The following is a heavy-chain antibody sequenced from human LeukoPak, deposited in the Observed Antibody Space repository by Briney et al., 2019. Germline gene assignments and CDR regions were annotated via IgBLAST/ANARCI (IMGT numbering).Heavy chain of an antibody. CDR2: IYYSGST. D-gene: IGHD3-22*01. V-gene: IGHV4-59*08. J-gene: IGHJ6*02. CDR3: ARHRYYYDSSGYKIYYYYGMDV. Sequence: PSETLSLTCTVSGGSISSYYWSWIRQPPGKGLEWIGYIYYSGSTNYNPSLKSRVTISVDTSKNQFSLKLSSVTAADTAVYYCARHRYYYDSSGYKIYYYYGMDVWGQGTTVTVSS. CDR1: GGSISSYY.